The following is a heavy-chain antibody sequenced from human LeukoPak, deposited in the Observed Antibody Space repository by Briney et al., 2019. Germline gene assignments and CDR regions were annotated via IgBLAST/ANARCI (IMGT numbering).Heavy chain of an antibody. D-gene: IGHD6-13*01. V-gene: IGHV1-8*01. CDR1: GYTFTSYD. Sequence: ASVKVSCKASGYTFTSYDINWVRQATGQGLEWMGWMNPNSGNTGYAQKFQGRVTMTRNTSISTAYMELSSLRSEDTAVYYCARQLPYSSSWYIGYYYYGMDVWGQGTTVTVSS. CDR3: ARQLPYSSSWYIGYYYYGMDV. CDR2: MNPNSGNT. J-gene: IGHJ6*02.